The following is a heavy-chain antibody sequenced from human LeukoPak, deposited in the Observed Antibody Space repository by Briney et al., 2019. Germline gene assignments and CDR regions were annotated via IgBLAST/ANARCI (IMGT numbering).Heavy chain of an antibody. Sequence: GESLQISCNGSGYSFTSYWIGWVRHMPGEGLEWMGIIYPGDSDTRYSPYFRGQVSISADKSISTAYLQWSSLKASDTAMYYCARLSSGYDSFFDYWGQGTLVTVSS. V-gene: IGHV5-51*01. CDR2: IYPGDSDT. CDR3: ARLSSGYDSFFDY. J-gene: IGHJ4*02. CDR1: GYSFTSYW. D-gene: IGHD5-12*01.